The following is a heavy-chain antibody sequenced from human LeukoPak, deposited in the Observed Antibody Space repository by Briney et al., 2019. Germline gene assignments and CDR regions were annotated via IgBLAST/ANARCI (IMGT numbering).Heavy chain of an antibody. Sequence: GGSLRLSCAASGFTFSSSAMSWVRQAPGKGLEWVAGISSSGGSTNYADSGKGRFTTSRDNSKNTLYLQMNGLRAEDTAVYYCAKWCDYWGQGTLVTVSS. V-gene: IGHV3-23*01. CDR2: ISSSGGST. CDR1: GFTFSSSA. D-gene: IGHD2-15*01. J-gene: IGHJ4*02. CDR3: AKWCDY.